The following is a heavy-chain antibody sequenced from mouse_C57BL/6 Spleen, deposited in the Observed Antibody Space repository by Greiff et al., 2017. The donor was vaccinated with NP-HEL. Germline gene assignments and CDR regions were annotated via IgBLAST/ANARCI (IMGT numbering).Heavy chain of an antibody. D-gene: IGHD4-1*01. V-gene: IGHV5-16*01. J-gene: IGHJ3*01. Sequence: EVQVVESEGGLVQPGSSMKLSCTASGFTFSDYYMAWVRQVPEKGLEWVANINYDGSSTYYLDSLKSRFIISRDNAKNILYLQMSSLKSEDTATYYCARETGTGWFAYWGQGTLVTVSA. CDR3: ARETGTGWFAY. CDR1: GFTFSDYY. CDR2: INYDGSST.